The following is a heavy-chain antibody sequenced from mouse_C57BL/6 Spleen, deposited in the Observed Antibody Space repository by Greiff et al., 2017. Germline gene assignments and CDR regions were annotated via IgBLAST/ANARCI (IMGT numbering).Heavy chain of an antibody. CDR3: ARRGGRVYWYFDV. V-gene: IGHV1-42*01. D-gene: IGHD1-1*01. J-gene: IGHJ1*03. CDR1: GYSFTGYY. CDR2: INPSTGGT. Sequence: EVKLVESGPELVKPGASVKISCKASGYSFTGYYMNWVKQSPEKSLEWIGEINPSTGGTTYNQKFKAKATLTVDKSSSTAYMQLKSLTSEDSAVYYCARRGGRVYWYFDVWGTGTTVTVSS.